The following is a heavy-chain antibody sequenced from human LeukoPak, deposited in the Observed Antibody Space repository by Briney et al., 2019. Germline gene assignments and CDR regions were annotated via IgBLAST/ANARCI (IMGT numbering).Heavy chain of an antibody. CDR2: ISAYNGNT. J-gene: IGHJ4*02. CDR3: GRDIVGGGYGSGIFWPD. V-gene: IGHV1-18*01. CDR1: GYTFTSYG. D-gene: IGHD3-10*01. Sequence: ASVKVSCKASGYTFTSYGISWVRQAPGQGLEWMGWISAYNGNTNCAQKLQGRVTMTTDTSTSTAYMELRSLRADDTAVYYCGRDIVGGGYGSGIFWPDWGQGTLVTVSS.